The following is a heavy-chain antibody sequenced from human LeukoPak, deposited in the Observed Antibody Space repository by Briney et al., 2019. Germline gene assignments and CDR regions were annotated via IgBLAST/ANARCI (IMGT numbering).Heavy chain of an antibody. CDR2: ISSSGSTI. J-gene: IGHJ4*02. V-gene: IGHV3-48*03. CDR3: AKGMVRGVILKGFDY. D-gene: IGHD3-10*01. Sequence: GGSLRLSCAASGFTFSSYEMNWVRQAPGKGLEWVSYISSSGSTIYYADSVKGRFTISRDNAKNSLYLQMSSLRAEDTAVYYCAKGMVRGVILKGFDYWGQGTLVTVSS. CDR1: GFTFSSYE.